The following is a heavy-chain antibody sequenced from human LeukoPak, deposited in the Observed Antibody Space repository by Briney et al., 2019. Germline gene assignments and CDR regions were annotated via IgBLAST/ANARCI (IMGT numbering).Heavy chain of an antibody. CDR1: GGTFSNYA. V-gene: IGHV1-69*13. J-gene: IGHJ6*02. CDR2: IIPIFGTT. Sequence: SVKVSCKSSGGTFSNYAISWVRQAPGQGLEWMGGIIPIFGTTNYAQKFQGRVTITADESTSTAYMELSSLRSEDTAVYYCARTVVYSSSSPYYYGMDVWGQGTTVTVSS. D-gene: IGHD6-6*01. CDR3: ARTVVYSSSSPYYYGMDV.